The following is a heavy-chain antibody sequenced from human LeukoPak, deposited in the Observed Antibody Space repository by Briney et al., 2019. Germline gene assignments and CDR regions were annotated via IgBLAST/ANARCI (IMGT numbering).Heavy chain of an antibody. CDR3: ARVLYGDYGYFDY. CDR2: INPNSGGT. J-gene: IGHJ4*02. Sequence: ASVKVSCKASGYTFTGYYMHWVRRAPGQGLEWMGWINPNSGGTNYAQKFQGRVTMTRDTSISTAYVELSRLRSDDTAVYYCARVLYGDYGYFDYWGQGTLVTVSS. V-gene: IGHV1-2*02. D-gene: IGHD4-17*01. CDR1: GYTFTGYY.